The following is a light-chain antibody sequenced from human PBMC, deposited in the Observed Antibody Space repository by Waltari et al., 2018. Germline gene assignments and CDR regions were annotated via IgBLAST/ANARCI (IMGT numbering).Light chain of an antibody. CDR3: MQTVGWPWT. Sequence: DAVLTQSPLSLTVTLGQTASISCRSSQSLVFSDGITYLSWIQERPGQSPRRLIHKVSNRDVWVPYIFSVSGSGTTVTLKIIGVEAEDVGVYYCMQTVGWPWTFGQGTKVEIK. J-gene: IGKJ1*01. CDR1: QSLVFSDGITY. CDR2: KVS. V-gene: IGKV2-30*01.